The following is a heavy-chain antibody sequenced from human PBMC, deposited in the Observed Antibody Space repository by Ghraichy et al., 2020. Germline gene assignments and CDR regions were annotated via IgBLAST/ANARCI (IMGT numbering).Heavy chain of an antibody. V-gene: IGHV1-58*01. CDR2: IAVGTGNT. J-gene: IGHJ6*01. Sequence: SVKVSCKASGFTFTRSAVQWVRQPRGQGLEWIGRIAVGTGNTNYAQKFQERVTMTRDMSTSTAYMELRSLGSEDTAVDYCAAADHSTPELGRGIAYYYYYGMEVWGQGTT. CDR1: GFTFTRSA. CDR3: AAADHSTPELGRGIAYYYYYGMEV. D-gene: IGHD6-13*01.